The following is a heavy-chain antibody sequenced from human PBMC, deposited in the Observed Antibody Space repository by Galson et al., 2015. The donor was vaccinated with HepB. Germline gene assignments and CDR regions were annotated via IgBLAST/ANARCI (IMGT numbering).Heavy chain of an antibody. Sequence: SLRLSCAASGFTFSSYGMHWVRQAPGKGLEWVAVISYDGSNKYYADSVKGRFTISRDNSKNTLCLQMNSLRAEDTAVYYCAKEMTMADAFDIWGQGTMVTVSS. CDR3: AKEMTMADAFDI. CDR2: ISYDGSNK. D-gene: IGHD4/OR15-4a*01. CDR1: GFTFSSYG. V-gene: IGHV3-30*18. J-gene: IGHJ3*02.